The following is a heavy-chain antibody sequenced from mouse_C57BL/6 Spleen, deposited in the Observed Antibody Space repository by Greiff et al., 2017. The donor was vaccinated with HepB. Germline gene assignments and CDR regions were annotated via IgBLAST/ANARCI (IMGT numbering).Heavy chain of an antibody. V-gene: IGHV5-9*01. D-gene: IGHD1-1*01. CDR1: GFTFSSYT. CDR2: ISGGGGNT. CDR3: ARPLYYYGSRRDWYFDV. J-gene: IGHJ1*03. Sequence: EVKLQESGGGLVKPGGSLKLSCAASGFTFSSYTMSWVRQTPEKRLEWVATISGGGGNTYYPDSVKGRFTISRDNAKNTLYLQMSSLRSEDTALYYCARPLYYYGSRRDWYFDVWGTGTTVTVSS.